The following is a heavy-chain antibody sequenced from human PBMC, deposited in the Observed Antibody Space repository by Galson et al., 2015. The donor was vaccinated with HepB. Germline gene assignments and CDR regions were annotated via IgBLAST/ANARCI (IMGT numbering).Heavy chain of an antibody. CDR1: GFTFSSYW. J-gene: IGHJ4*02. V-gene: IGHV3-74*01. Sequence: SLRLSCAASGFTFSSYWMHWVRQAPGKGLVWVSRISGDGSTTNDADSVKGRFSVSRDNAKNTLYLQMNSLRVEDTAVYYCARESGRDGYNRTFDYWGQGTLVTVSS. CDR3: ARESGRDGYNRTFDY. D-gene: IGHD5-24*01. CDR2: ISGDGSTT.